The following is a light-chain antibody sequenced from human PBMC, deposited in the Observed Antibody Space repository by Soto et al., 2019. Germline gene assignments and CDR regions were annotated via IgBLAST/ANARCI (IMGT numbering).Light chain of an antibody. J-gene: IGKJ2*01. CDR3: QQYGNSPPFT. CDR2: GAS. Sequence: ESVLTQSPGTLSLSPGERATLSCRASESVSSSYLAWYQQKPGQAPRLLIYGASSSATGIPDRFSGSGSGTDFTLTISRLEPEDFAVYYCQQYGNSPPFTFGQGTKLEI. CDR1: ESVSSSY. V-gene: IGKV3-20*01.